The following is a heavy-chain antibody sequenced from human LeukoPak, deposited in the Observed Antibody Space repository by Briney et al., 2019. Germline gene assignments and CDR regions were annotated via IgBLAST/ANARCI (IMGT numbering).Heavy chain of an antibody. CDR3: ARDQAAAVIGLDY. CDR1: GGTFSSYA. Sequence: ASVKVSCKASGGTFSSYAISWVRQAPGQGLEWMGRIIPILGIANYAQKFQGRVTITADKSTSTAYMELSSLRSEDTAVYYCARDQAAAVIGLDYWGQGTLVTVSS. V-gene: IGHV1-69*04. CDR2: IIPILGIA. D-gene: IGHD6-13*01. J-gene: IGHJ4*02.